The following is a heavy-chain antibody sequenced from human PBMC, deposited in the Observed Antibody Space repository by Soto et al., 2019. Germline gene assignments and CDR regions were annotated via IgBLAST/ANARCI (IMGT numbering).Heavy chain of an antibody. CDR2: IYYSGST. J-gene: IGHJ4*02. D-gene: IGHD3-16*01. CDR3: ARVERGRNDY. V-gene: IGHV4-31*03. CDR1: GGSISSGGYY. Sequence: SETLSLTCTVSGGSISSGGYYWSWIRQHPGKGLEWIGYIYYSGSTYYNPSLKSRVTISVDTSKNQFSLKLSSVTAADTAVNYCARVERGRNDYWGQGTLVTVSS.